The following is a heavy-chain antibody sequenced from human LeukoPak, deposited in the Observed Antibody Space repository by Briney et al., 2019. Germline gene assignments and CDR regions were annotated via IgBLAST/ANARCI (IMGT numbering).Heavy chain of an antibody. CDR1: GGSIRNKSYY. Sequence: SETLSLTCSVSGGSIRNKSYYWAWIRQPPGKGLEWIGNIYYNGDTHTNASFKSRVTQSVETSRNHFSLKLRSATAADTAVYYCARLLCDFGDHYIDFWGQGTLVTVSS. CDR2: IYYNGDT. D-gene: IGHD4-17*01. CDR3: ARLLCDFGDHYIDF. J-gene: IGHJ4*02. V-gene: IGHV4-39*02.